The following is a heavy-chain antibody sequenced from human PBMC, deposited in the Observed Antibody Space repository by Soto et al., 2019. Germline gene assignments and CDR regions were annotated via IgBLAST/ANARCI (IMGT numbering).Heavy chain of an antibody. CDR1: GGSISSYY. D-gene: IGHD6-19*01. J-gene: IGHJ5*02. Sequence: ASETLSLTCTVSGGSISSYYWSWIRQPPGKGLEWIGYIYYSGSTNYNPSLKSRVTISVDTSKNQFSLKLSSVTAADTAVYYCARVDGGEQCLDHLGWFDPWGQGTLVTVSS. CDR2: IYYSGST. V-gene: IGHV4-59*01. CDR3: ARVDGGEQCLDHLGWFDP.